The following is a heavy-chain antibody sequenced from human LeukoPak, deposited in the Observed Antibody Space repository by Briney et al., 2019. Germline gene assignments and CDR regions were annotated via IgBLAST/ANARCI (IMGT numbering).Heavy chain of an antibody. CDR3: GSTRIGYCSGGSCGMDV. Sequence: PGGSLRLSCAASGFTFSSYAMSWVRQAPGKGLECVSTISDSYDITYYADSVKGRFTISRDNSKNTLYLQMNSLRAEDTAVYYCGSTRIGYCSGGSCGMDVWGQGTTVTVSS. CDR1: GFTFSSYA. V-gene: IGHV3-23*01. J-gene: IGHJ6*02. D-gene: IGHD2-15*01. CDR2: ISDSYDIT.